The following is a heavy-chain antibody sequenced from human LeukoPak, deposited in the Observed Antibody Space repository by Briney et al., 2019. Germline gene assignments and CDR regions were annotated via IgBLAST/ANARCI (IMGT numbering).Heavy chain of an antibody. Sequence: GGSLRLSCAASGFTFRDYYMSWIRQAPGKGLEWVSYISSSGSTIYYADSVKGRFTISRDNAKNSLYLQMNSLRAEDTAVYYCARDRIAAADPFFDYWGQGTLVTVSS. D-gene: IGHD6-13*01. CDR3: ARDRIAAADPFFDY. V-gene: IGHV3-11*01. J-gene: IGHJ4*02. CDR2: ISSSGSTI. CDR1: GFTFRDYY.